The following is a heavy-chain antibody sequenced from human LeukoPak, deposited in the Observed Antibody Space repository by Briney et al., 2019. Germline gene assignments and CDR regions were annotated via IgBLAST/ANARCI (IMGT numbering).Heavy chain of an antibody. V-gene: IGHV1-24*01. D-gene: IGHD5-18*01. J-gene: IGHJ4*02. Sequence: ASVKVSCKVSGYTLTELSMHWVRQAPGKGLEWMGGFDPEDGETIYAQKFQGRVTIIEDTSTDTAYMELSSLRSEDTAVYYCATERDTAMVDYWGQGTLVTASS. CDR2: FDPEDGET. CDR3: ATERDTAMVDY. CDR1: GYTLTELS.